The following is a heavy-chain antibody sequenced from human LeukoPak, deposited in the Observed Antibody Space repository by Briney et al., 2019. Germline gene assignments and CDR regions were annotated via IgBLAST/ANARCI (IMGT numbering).Heavy chain of an antibody. CDR1: GGSFSGYY. J-gene: IGHJ4*02. CDR3: ARGSLYSSSWYLY. CDR2: INHSGST. D-gene: IGHD6-13*01. V-gene: IGHV4-34*01. Sequence: PSETLSLTCAVYGGSFSGYYWSWIRQPPGKGLEWIGEINHSGSTNYNPSLKSRVTISVDTSKNQFSLKLSSVTAADTAVYYCARGSLYSSSWYLYWGQGTLVTVSS.